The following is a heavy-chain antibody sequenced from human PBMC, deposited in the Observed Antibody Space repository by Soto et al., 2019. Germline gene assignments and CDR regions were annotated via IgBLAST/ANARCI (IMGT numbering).Heavy chain of an antibody. CDR1: GGSISSSSYY. CDR2: IYYSGST. Sequence: SETLSLTCTVSGGSISSSSYYWGWIRQPPGKGLEWIGSIYYSGSTYYNPSLKSRVTISVDTSKNQFSLKLSSVTAADTAVYYCARLEAVAGTDYYYGMDVWGQGTTVTVSS. V-gene: IGHV4-39*01. D-gene: IGHD6-19*01. CDR3: ARLEAVAGTDYYYGMDV. J-gene: IGHJ6*02.